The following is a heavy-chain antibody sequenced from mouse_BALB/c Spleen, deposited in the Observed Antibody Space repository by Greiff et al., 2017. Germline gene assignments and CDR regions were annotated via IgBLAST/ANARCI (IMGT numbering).Heavy chain of an antibody. J-gene: IGHJ1*01. CDR1: GYTFTSYN. CDR2: IYPGNGDT. V-gene: IGHV1-12*01. Sequence: QVQLQQPGAELVKPGASVKMSCKASGYTFTSYNMHWVKQTPGQGLEWIGAIYPGNGDTSYNQKFKGKATLTADKSSSTAYMQLSSLTSEDSAVYYCARLRLGRGYFDVWGAGTTVTVSS. CDR3: ARLRLGRGYFDV. D-gene: IGHD4-1*01.